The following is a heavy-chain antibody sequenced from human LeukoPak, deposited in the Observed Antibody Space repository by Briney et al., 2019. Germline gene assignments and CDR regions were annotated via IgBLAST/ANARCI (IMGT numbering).Heavy chain of an antibody. CDR1: GYTFTGYY. D-gene: IGHD6-13*01. J-gene: IGHJ5*02. Sequence: ASVKVSCKASGYTFTGYYMHWVRQAPGQGLEWMGRINPNSGGTNYAQKFQGRVTMTRDTSISTAYMELSRLRSDDTAACYSARPYGQQLVRENWFDPWGQGTLVTVSS. CDR3: ARPYGQQLVRENWFDP. CDR2: INPNSGGT. V-gene: IGHV1-2*06.